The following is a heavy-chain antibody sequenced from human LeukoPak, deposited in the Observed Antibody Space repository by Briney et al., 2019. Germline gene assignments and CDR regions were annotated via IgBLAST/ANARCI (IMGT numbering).Heavy chain of an antibody. D-gene: IGHD2-2*01. Sequence: GESLRLSCAASGFTFNRYWIHWVRQAPGKGLEWVSRINPDESTTTYADSVKGRFTISRDNAKNTVYLQMNSLRAEDTAVYYCAKGQDIVVVPAAAVSYWGQGTLVTVSS. CDR1: GFTFNRYW. V-gene: IGHV3-74*01. CDR2: INPDESTT. CDR3: AKGQDIVVVPAAAVSY. J-gene: IGHJ4*02.